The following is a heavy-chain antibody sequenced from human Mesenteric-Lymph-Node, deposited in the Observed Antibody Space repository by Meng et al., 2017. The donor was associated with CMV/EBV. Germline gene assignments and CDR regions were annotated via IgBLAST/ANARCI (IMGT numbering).Heavy chain of an antibody. D-gene: IGHD3-10*01. CDR2: INHSGST. Sequence: SQTLSLTCAVYGGSFSGYYWSWIRQPPGKGLEWIGEINHSGSTNYNPSLKSRVTISVDTSKNQFSLKLSSVTAADTAVYYCARGRGYGSGQVPDYWGQGTLVTVSS. CDR1: GGSFSGYY. J-gene: IGHJ4*02. CDR3: ARGRGYGSGQVPDY. V-gene: IGHV4-34*01.